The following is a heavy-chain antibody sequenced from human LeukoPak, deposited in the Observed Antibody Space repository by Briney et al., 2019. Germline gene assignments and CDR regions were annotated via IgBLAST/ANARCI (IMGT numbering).Heavy chain of an antibody. Sequence: GRSLRLSCAASGFTFSSYGMHWVRQAPGKGLEWVAVISYDGSNTYYADSVKGRFTISRDNSKNTLYLQMNSLRAEDTAVYYCASWGSYYDSSGYYSGYWGQGTLVTVSS. V-gene: IGHV3-30*03. D-gene: IGHD3-22*01. J-gene: IGHJ4*02. CDR3: ASWGSYYDSSGYYSGY. CDR1: GFTFSSYG. CDR2: ISYDGSNT.